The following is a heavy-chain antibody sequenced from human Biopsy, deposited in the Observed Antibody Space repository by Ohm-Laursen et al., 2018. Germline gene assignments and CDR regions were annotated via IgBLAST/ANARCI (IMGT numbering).Heavy chain of an antibody. CDR1: AYSFGDHR. V-gene: IGHV1-2*02. D-gene: IGHD3-3*01. CDR3: ARELGDFWGGRQFDF. J-gene: IGHJ5*01. Sequence: SSVKVSCKASAYSFGDHRIHWVRQAPGQGLEWMGWIDPKSGGTNYAQRFQGRVTMTRDTSISTTYMELRRLTSDDTAVFYCARELGDFWGGRQFDFWGQGTLVTVSS. CDR2: IDPKSGGT.